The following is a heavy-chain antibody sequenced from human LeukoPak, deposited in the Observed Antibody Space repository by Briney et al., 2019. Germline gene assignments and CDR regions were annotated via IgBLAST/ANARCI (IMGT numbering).Heavy chain of an antibody. CDR1: GAYISSSY. CDR3: ARECGGRTVGECFTY. J-gene: IGHJ4*02. CDR2: IYYTGRT. V-gene: IGHV4-59*01. Sequence: SETLPLTCNVSGAYISSSYWSWIRQPPGKGLEWIGYIYYTGRTSYSPSLRRRVSMSADTSKNQISLKLSSVTAADTAVYYCARECGGRTVGECFTYWGQGTQVTVSS. D-gene: IGHD3-16*01.